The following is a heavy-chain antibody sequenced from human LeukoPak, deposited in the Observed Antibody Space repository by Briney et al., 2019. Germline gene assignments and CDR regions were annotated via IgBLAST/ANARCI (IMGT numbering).Heavy chain of an antibody. CDR2: IYSNGHI. CDR3: ARLSLPYYYGMDV. V-gene: IGHV4-39*01. Sequence: SETLSLTCSVSSDSISSSSYLWVWVRQPPGKGLEWIGDIYSNGHISYNPSLKSRVTISVDTSKNQFSLKLSSVTAADTAMYYCARLSLPYYYGMDVWGQGTTVTVSS. D-gene: IGHD1-26*01. CDR1: SDSISSSSYL. J-gene: IGHJ6*02.